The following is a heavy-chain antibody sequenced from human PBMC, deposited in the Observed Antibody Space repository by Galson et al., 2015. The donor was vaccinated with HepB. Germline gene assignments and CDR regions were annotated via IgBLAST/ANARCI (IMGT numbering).Heavy chain of an antibody. CDR3: AKRSSHSATPFSMDYYYGMDV. CDR1: GFTFDDYT. Sequence: SLRLSCAASGFTFDDYTMHWVRQAPGKGLEWVSLISWDGGSTYYADSVKGRFTISRDNSKNSLYLQMNSLRTEDTALYYCAKRSSHSATPFSMDYYYGMDVWGQGTTVTVSS. D-gene: IGHD5-24*01. V-gene: IGHV3-43*01. CDR2: ISWDGGST. J-gene: IGHJ6*02.